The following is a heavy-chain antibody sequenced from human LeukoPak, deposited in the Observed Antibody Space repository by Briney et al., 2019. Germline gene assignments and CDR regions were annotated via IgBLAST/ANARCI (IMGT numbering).Heavy chain of an antibody. V-gene: IGHV4-59*01. CDR3: ARDRSGGRGGAFDI. J-gene: IGHJ3*02. Sequence: SETLSLTCTLSGGSISSYYWSWIRQPPGKGLEWIGYIYYSGSTNYNPSLKSRVTISVDTSKNQFSLKLSSVTAADTAVYYCARDRSGGRGGAFDIWGQGTMVTVSS. D-gene: IGHD2-15*01. CDR2: IYYSGST. CDR1: GGSISSYY.